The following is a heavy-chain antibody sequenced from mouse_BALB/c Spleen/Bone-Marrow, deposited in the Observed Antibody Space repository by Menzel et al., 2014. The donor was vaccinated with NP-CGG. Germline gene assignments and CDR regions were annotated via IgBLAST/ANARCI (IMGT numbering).Heavy chain of an antibody. V-gene: IGHV1-20*02. CDR3: ARGGLLRAMDY. CDR1: GYSFTGYF. Sequence: VQLQQSGPELVKPGASVKISCKASGYSFTGYFMHWVMQSHGKSLEWIGRINPYNGDTFYNQKFKGKATLTVDKSSSTAHMERRSLASEDSAVYYCARGGLLRAMDYWGQGTSVTVSS. D-gene: IGHD2-3*01. J-gene: IGHJ4*01. CDR2: INPYNGDT.